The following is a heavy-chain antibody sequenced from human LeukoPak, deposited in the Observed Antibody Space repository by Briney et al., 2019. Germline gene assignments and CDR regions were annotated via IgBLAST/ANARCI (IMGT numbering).Heavy chain of an antibody. CDR3: ASWNLGYCSGGSCYGRAFDI. CDR2: IYYSGST. V-gene: IGHV4-59*08. Sequence: SETLSLTCTVSGGSISSYYWNWIRQPPGKGLEWIGYIYYSGSTNYNPSLKSRVTISVDTSKNQFSLKLSSVTAADTAVYYCASWNLGYCSGGSCYGRAFDIWGQGTMVTVSS. D-gene: IGHD2-15*01. CDR1: GGSISSYY. J-gene: IGHJ3*02.